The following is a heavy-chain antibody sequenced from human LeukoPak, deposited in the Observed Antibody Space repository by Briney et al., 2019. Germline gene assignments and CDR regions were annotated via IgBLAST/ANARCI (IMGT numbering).Heavy chain of an antibody. V-gene: IGHV3-30*18. D-gene: IGHD2-2*01. CDR2: ISYEGSNT. J-gene: IGHJ4*02. Sequence: PGRSLRLSCAASGFPFSSYGMHWVRQAPGKGLEWMAFISYEGSNTYHVDSVKGRFTISRDNSKNTLYLQMNSLRAEDTAVYYCAKDFAYCSSTSCYDLPPNSYDYWGQGTLVTVSS. CDR1: GFPFSSYG. CDR3: AKDFAYCSSTSCYDLPPNSYDY.